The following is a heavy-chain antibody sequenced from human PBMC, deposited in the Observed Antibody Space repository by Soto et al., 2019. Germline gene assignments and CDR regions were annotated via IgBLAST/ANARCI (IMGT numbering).Heavy chain of an antibody. Sequence: PGGSLRLSCAASGFTFDDYTMHWVRQAPGKGLEWVSLISWDGGSTYYADSVKGRFTISRDNSKNSLYLQMNSLRTEDTALYYCAKDRVREQWLGDAYYYGMDVWGQGTTVTVSS. CDR1: GFTFDDYT. J-gene: IGHJ6*02. V-gene: IGHV3-43*01. CDR2: ISWDGGST. CDR3: AKDRVREQWLGDAYYYGMDV. D-gene: IGHD6-19*01.